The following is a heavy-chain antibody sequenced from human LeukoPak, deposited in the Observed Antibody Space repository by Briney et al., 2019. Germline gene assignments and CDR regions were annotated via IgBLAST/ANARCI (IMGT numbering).Heavy chain of an antibody. CDR3: ARRVYGSGSYYD. J-gene: IGHJ4*02. CDR1: GGSFSGYY. D-gene: IGHD3-10*01. CDR2: IYYSGST. Sequence: NPSETLSLTCAVYGGSFSGYYWSWIRQPPGKGLEWIGSIYYSGSTYYNPSLKSRVTISVDMSKNQFSLKLSSVTAADTAVYYCARRVYGSGSYYDWGQGTLVTVSS. V-gene: IGHV4-34*01.